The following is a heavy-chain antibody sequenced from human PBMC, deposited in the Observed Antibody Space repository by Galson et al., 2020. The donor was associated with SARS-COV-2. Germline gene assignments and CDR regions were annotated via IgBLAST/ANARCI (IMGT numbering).Heavy chain of an antibody. J-gene: IGHJ6*02. CDR2: INPNSGGT. D-gene: IGHD3-10*01. Sequence: GESLKISCKASGYTFTGYYMHWVRQAPGQGLKWMGWINPNSGGTNYAQKFQGRVTMTRDTSISTAYMELSRLRSDDTAVYYCARAGITMVRGVYYYYYDMDVWGQGTTVTVSS. V-gene: IGHV1-2*02. CDR1: GYTFTGYY. CDR3: ARAGITMVRGVYYYYYDMDV.